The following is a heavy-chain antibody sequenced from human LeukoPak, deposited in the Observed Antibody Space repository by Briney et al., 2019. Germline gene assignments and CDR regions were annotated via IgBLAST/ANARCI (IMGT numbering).Heavy chain of an antibody. V-gene: IGHV3-21*01. Sequence: GRSLRLSCAASGFTFSSYSMNWVRQAPGKGLEWVSSISSSSSYIYYADSVKGRFTISRDNAKNSLYLQMNSLRAEDTAVYYCARTLYCSGGSCYGMDVWGQGTTVTVSS. CDR3: ARTLYCSGGSCYGMDV. CDR1: GFTFSSYS. CDR2: ISSSSSYI. D-gene: IGHD2-15*01. J-gene: IGHJ6*02.